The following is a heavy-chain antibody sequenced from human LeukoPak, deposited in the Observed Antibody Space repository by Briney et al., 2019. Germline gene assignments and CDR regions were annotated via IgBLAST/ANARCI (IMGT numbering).Heavy chain of an antibody. CDR2: IYYSGST. D-gene: IGHD2-2*01. CDR3: ALYCSSTSCYDAFDI. V-gene: IGHV4-61*01. J-gene: IGHJ3*02. CDR1: GGSVSSGSYY. Sequence: SETLSLTCTVSGGSVSSGSYYWSWIRPPPGKGLEWIGYIYYSGSTNYNPSLKSRVTISVDTSKNQFSLKLSSVTAADTAVYYCALYCSSTSCYDAFDIWGQGTMVTVSS.